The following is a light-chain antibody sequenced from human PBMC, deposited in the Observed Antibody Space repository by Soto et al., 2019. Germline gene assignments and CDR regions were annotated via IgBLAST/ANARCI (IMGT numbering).Light chain of an antibody. V-gene: IGKV3-20*01. CDR2: ATS. Sequence: PGERATLSCRASQSVSRTYLAWYQQKPVQAPRLLIYATSSRATGIPDRFSGSGSGTDFTLTISRLEPEDFAVYYCQQYGRSGTFGQGTKVDIK. CDR3: QQYGRSGT. J-gene: IGKJ1*01. CDR1: QSVSRTY.